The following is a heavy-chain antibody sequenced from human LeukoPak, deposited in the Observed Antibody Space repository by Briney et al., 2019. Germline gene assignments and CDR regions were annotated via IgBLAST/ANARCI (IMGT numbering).Heavy chain of an antibody. CDR2: INPSGGGT. CDR1: GYSFSSYN. CDR3: ARVGGSTIFGVVINGFDN. Sequence: ASVKVSCKASGYSFSSYNMHWVRQAPGQGLEWMGIINPSGGGTSYAQKFQGRVIMTRDTSTSTVYMELSSLRSEDTAVYYCARVGGSTIFGVVINGFDNWGQGTMITVSS. J-gene: IGHJ3*02. V-gene: IGHV1-46*01. D-gene: IGHD3-3*01.